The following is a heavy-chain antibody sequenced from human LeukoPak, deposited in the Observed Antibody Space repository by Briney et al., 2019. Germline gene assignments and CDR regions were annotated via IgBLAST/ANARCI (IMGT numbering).Heavy chain of an antibody. D-gene: IGHD2-21*01. CDR1: GFTVSSNY. V-gene: IGHV3-66*01. CDR3: ARNIPVTRWGY. Sequence: GGSLRLSRAASGFTVSSNYMSWVRQAPGKGLEWVSVIYSGGSTYYADSVKGRFTISRDNSKNTVYLQMNSLRAEDTAVYYCARNIPVTRWGYWGQGTLVTVSS. CDR2: IYSGGST. J-gene: IGHJ4*02.